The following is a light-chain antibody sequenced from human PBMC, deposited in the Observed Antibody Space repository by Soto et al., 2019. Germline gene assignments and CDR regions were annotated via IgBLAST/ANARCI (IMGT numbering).Light chain of an antibody. J-gene: IGKJ1*01. Sequence: EIVLTQSPGTLSLSPGERATLSCRASQSVSNNYLAWYQQKPGQAPRLLIYGASNRATGIPDRFSGSGSGTDFTLTISRLEPEDFAVYYCQHYGSSATFGQVTKVEIK. CDR3: QHYGSSAT. CDR2: GAS. V-gene: IGKV3-20*01. CDR1: QSVSNNY.